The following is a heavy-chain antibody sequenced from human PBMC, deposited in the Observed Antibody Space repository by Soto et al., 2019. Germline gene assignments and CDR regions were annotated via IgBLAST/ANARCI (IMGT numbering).Heavy chain of an antibody. CDR2: ISYDGSNK. V-gene: IGHV3-30-3*01. D-gene: IGHD3-3*01. Sequence: GGSLRLSCAASGFSFSSYAMHGVRQAPGKGLEWVAVISYDGSNKYYADSVKGRFTISRDNSKNTLYLQMNSLRAEDTAVYYCARGGLRLPSDAWGQGTTVTVSS. CDR3: ARGGLRLPSDA. CDR1: GFSFSSYA. J-gene: IGHJ6*02.